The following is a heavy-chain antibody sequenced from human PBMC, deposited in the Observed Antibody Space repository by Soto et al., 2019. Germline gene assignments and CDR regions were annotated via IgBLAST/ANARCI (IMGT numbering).Heavy chain of an antibody. CDR1: GGSISSGGYY. J-gene: IGHJ4*02. Sequence: QVQLQESGPGLVKPSQTLSLTCTVSGGSISSGGYYWSWIRQHPGKGLEWIGYIYYSGSTYYNPSLKSRVTISVDTSKNQFSLKLSSVTAADTAVYYCARGTPISGFMNWAIDYWGQGTLVTVSS. V-gene: IGHV4-31*03. CDR2: IYYSGST. CDR3: ARGTPISGFMNWAIDY. D-gene: IGHD3-10*01.